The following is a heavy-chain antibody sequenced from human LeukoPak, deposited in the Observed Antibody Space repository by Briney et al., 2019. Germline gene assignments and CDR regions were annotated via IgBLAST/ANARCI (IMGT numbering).Heavy chain of an antibody. D-gene: IGHD3-9*01. CDR1: GFTFSSYG. CDR2: IWYDGSNK. Sequence: PGRSLRLSCAASGFTFSSYGMHWVRQAPSKGLEWVAVIWYDGSNKYYADSVKGRFTISRDNSKNTLYLQMNSLRAEDTAVYYCARHDYDILTGYSLDYWGQGTLVTVSS. J-gene: IGHJ4*02. CDR3: ARHDYDILTGYSLDY. V-gene: IGHV3-33*01.